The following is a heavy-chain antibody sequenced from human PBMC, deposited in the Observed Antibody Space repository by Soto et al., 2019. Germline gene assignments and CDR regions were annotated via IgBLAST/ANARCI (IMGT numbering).Heavy chain of an antibody. CDR1: GGSISYSSYY. D-gene: IGHD2-2*01. V-gene: IGHV4-39*01. Sequence: PSETLSLTCTVSGGSISYSSYYWGWIRQPPGKGLESIGSISHNGRTYYSPSLRSRVTISVDTSKNQFSLQLNSVTAADTALYYCARLQPQLLTDHWGQGTLVTVSS. CDR2: ISHNGRT. CDR3: ARLQPQLLTDH. J-gene: IGHJ4*02.